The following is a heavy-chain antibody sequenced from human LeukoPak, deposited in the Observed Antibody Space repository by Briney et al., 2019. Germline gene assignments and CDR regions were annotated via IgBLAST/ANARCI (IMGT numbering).Heavy chain of an antibody. D-gene: IGHD6-13*01. V-gene: IGHV1-2*02. CDR1: GYTFTSYG. J-gene: IGHJ6*03. CDR3: ARDRVWVAAAGTSGTGYYYYYYMDV. CDR2: INPNSGGT. Sequence: ASVKVSCKASGYTFTSYGISWVRQAPGQGLEWMGWINPNSGGTNYAQKFQGRVTMTRDTSISTAYMELSRLRSDDTAVYYCARDRVWVAAAGTSGTGYYYYYYMDVWGKGTTVTVSS.